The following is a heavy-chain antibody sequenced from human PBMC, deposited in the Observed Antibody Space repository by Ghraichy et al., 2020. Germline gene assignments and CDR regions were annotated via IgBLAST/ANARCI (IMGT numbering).Heavy chain of an antibody. V-gene: IGHV4-34*01. CDR1: AGSFSGYY. Sequence: SETLSLTCAVYAGSFSGYYWSWIRQPPGKGLEWIGEVNHGGSTNYSPSLKSRVIISVDTSKNQFSLKLSSLTAADTAVYYCAGRRAAPNYWFFDLWGHGTLVTVSS. CDR2: VNHGGST. D-gene: IGHD6-6*01. CDR3: AGRRAAPNYWFFDL. J-gene: IGHJ2*01.